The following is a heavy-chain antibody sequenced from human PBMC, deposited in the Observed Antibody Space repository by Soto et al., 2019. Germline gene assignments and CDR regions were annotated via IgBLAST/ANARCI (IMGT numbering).Heavy chain of an antibody. J-gene: IGHJ3*02. CDR1: GYAFNKHG. Sequence: QMQLVQSGAEVKKAGAPVKVSCKASGYAFNKHGISWVRQAPGQGLEWMGWISTDSDRADYAQKFQGRLTMTTDTSTTTAYMDLRSLRSDDTAINFCVRYGDCSSFSCLDSFDIWGQGTMVSVSS. V-gene: IGHV1-18*01. D-gene: IGHD2-2*01. CDR2: ISTDSDRA. CDR3: VRYGDCSSFSCLDSFDI.